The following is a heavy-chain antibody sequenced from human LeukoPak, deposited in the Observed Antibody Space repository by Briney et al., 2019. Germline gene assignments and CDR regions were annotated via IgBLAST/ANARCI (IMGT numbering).Heavy chain of an antibody. CDR2: INPSSGGT. Sequence: ASVKVSCKASGYTFTKYCMFWVRQAPGQGLEWMGRINPSSGGTDYAQKFQGRVTMTRDTSISTAYMELSRLRSDDTAMYYCARGYCSGGSCYSVENWFDPWGQGTLVTVSP. CDR3: ARGYCSGGSCYSVENWFDP. V-gene: IGHV1-2*06. D-gene: IGHD2-15*01. J-gene: IGHJ5*02. CDR1: GYTFTKYC.